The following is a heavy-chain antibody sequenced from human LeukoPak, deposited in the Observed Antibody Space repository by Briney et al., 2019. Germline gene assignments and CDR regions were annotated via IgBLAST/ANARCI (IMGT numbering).Heavy chain of an antibody. Sequence: GASVKVSCKASGYTFTSYDINWVRQATGQGLEWMGWMNPNSGNTGYAQKFQGRVTMTRDTSISTAYMELSRLRSDDTAVYYCAREGYYGSGSYYNRDTYFDYWGQGTLVTVSS. V-gene: IGHV1-8*01. CDR3: AREGYYGSGSYYNRDTYFDY. CDR1: GYTFTSYD. D-gene: IGHD3-10*01. J-gene: IGHJ4*02. CDR2: MNPNSGNT.